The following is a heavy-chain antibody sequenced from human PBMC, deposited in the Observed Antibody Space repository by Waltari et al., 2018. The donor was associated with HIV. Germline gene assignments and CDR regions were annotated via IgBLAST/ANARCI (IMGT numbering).Heavy chain of an antibody. CDR2: ISSSSSTI. D-gene: IGHD1-26*01. V-gene: IGHV3-48*01. J-gene: IGHJ4*02. Sequence: EVQLVESGGGLVQPGGSLRLSCAASGFTFSSYSMNWVRQAPGKGLEWVSYISSSSSTIDYADSVKGRFTISRDNAKNSLYLQMNSLRAEDTAVYYCARVRSTMGRFQGFDYWGQGTLVTVSS. CDR3: ARVRSTMGRFQGFDY. CDR1: GFTFSSYS.